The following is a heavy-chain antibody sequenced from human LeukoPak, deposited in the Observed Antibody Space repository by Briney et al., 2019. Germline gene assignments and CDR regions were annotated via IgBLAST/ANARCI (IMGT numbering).Heavy chain of an antibody. D-gene: IGHD6-13*01. V-gene: IGHV1-2*06. CDR1: GYTFAGYY. CDR3: ARDIGSGSWYLDY. J-gene: IGHJ4*02. Sequence: GASVKVSCKASGYTFAGYYMHWVRQAPGQGLEWMGRINPNSGGTNYAQKFQGRVTMTRDTSISTAYMELSRLRSDDTAVYYCARDIGSGSWYLDYWGQGTLVTVSS. CDR2: INPNSGGT.